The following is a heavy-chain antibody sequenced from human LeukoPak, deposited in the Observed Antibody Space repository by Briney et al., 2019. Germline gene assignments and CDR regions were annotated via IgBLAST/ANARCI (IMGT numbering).Heavy chain of an antibody. Sequence: GSLRLSCAASGFTVSSNYMSWVRQPPGKGLEWIGEINHSGSTNYNPSLKSRVTISVDTSKTQFSLKLSSVTAADTAVYYCARSRLHPIIFDYWGQGTLVTVSS. CDR1: GFTVSSNY. CDR3: ARSRLHPIIFDY. J-gene: IGHJ4*02. V-gene: IGHV4-34*01. D-gene: IGHD5-24*01. CDR2: INHSGST.